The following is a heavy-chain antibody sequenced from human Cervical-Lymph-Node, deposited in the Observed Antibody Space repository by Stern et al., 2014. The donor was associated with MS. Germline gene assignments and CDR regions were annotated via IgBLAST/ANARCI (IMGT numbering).Heavy chain of an antibody. CDR1: GGPFSSYY. D-gene: IGHD5-18*01. Sequence: QVQLVQSGAEVKKPGSSVKVSCKASGGPFSSYYISWVRQAPGQGLEWMGGIIPSFGTANYAQKFQGRVTITADESTSTAYMELSSLRSEDTAVYYCARERYSYGIDYWGQGTLVTVSS. CDR2: IIPSFGTA. CDR3: ARERYSYGIDY. J-gene: IGHJ4*02. V-gene: IGHV1-69*01.